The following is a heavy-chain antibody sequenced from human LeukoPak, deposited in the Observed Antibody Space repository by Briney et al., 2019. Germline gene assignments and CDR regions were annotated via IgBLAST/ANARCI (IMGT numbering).Heavy chain of an antibody. CDR1: GFTFSSYG. Sequence: GGSLRLSCAASGFTFSSYGMHWVRQAPGKGLEWVAVIWYDGSNKYYADSVKGRFTISRDNFKNTLYLQMNSLRAEDTAVYYCAREFSSSWQFFDYWGQGTLVTVSS. D-gene: IGHD6-13*01. CDR3: AREFSSSWQFFDY. CDR2: IWYDGSNK. V-gene: IGHV3-33*01. J-gene: IGHJ4*02.